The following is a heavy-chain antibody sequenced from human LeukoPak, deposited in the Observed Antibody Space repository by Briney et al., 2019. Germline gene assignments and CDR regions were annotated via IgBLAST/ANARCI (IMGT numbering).Heavy chain of an antibody. Sequence: PGGSLRLSCAASGFTFSSYWMHWVRQAPGKGLVWVSRINSDGSSTSYADSVKGRFTISRDNAKNTLYLQMNSLRAEDTAVYYCATRGYSYGYFAAFDIWGQGTMVTVSS. V-gene: IGHV3-74*01. CDR1: GFTFSSYW. CDR2: INSDGSST. CDR3: ATRGYSYGYFAAFDI. J-gene: IGHJ3*02. D-gene: IGHD5-18*01.